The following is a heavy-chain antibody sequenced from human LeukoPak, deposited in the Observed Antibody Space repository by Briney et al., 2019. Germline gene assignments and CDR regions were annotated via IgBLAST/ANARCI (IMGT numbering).Heavy chain of an antibody. Sequence: SETLSLTCAVYGGSFSGYYWSWIRQPPGKGLEWIGEINHSGSTNYNPSLKSRVTISVDTSKNQFSLKLSSVTAADQAVYYCARTVVPTYYMDVWGKGPTVTVSS. V-gene: IGHV4-34*01. J-gene: IGHJ6*03. CDR1: GGSFSGYY. CDR3: ARTVVPTYYMDV. D-gene: IGHD2-15*01. CDR2: INHSGST.